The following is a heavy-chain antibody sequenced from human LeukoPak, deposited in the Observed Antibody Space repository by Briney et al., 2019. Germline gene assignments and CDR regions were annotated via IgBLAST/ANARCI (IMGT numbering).Heavy chain of an antibody. Sequence: SETLSLTCTVSGGSINNYYWSWIRQPPGKGLEWIGYIFYSGSTNYNPSLKSRVTVSVDTSKNQFSLKLSSVTAADSAVYYCARVSLVRGAPDYYFDYWGQGTLVTVSS. CDR2: IFYSGST. CDR3: ARVSLVRGAPDYYFDY. D-gene: IGHD3-10*01. J-gene: IGHJ4*02. V-gene: IGHV4-59*01. CDR1: GGSINNYY.